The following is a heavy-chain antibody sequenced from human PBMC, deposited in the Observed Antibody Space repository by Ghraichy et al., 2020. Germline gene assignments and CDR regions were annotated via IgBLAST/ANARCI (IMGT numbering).Heavy chain of an antibody. CDR3: ARHAMNDAFDI. CDR2: IYYSGST. CDR1: GGSISSYY. J-gene: IGHJ3*02. V-gene: IGHV4-59*08. Sequence: GSLRLSCTVSGGSISSYYWSWIRQPPGKGLEWIGYIYYSGSTNYNPSLKSRVTISVDTSKNQFSLKLSSVTAADTAVYYCARHAMNDAFDIWGQGTMVTVSS.